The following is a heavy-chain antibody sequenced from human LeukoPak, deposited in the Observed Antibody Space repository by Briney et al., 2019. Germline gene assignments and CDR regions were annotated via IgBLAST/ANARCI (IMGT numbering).Heavy chain of an antibody. CDR3: AKGPNYDNAWYFAL. Sequence: PSQTLSLTCTVSGGSISSGGYYWSWIRQHSGKGLEWIGYIYYSGSTYYNPSLKSRVTISVDTSKNQFSLKLSSVTAADTAVYYCAKGPNYDNAWYFALWGRGTLVTVSS. D-gene: IGHD3-22*01. J-gene: IGHJ2*01. CDR2: IYYSGST. V-gene: IGHV4-31*03. CDR1: GGSISSGGYY.